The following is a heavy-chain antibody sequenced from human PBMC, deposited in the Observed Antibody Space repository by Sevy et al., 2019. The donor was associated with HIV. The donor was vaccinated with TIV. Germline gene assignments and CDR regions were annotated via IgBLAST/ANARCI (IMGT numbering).Heavy chain of an antibody. J-gene: IGHJ4*02. V-gene: IGHV1-69*06. CDR3: SRGLLDYYDSSGYRDFDY. CDR2: IIPIFGTA. D-gene: IGHD3-22*01. Sequence: ASVKVSCKASGGTFSSYAISWVRQAPGQGLEWMGGIIPIFGTANYAQKFQGRVTITADKSTSTAYMELSSLRSEDTAVYYCSRGLLDYYDSSGYRDFDYWGQGTLVTVSS. CDR1: GGTFSSYA.